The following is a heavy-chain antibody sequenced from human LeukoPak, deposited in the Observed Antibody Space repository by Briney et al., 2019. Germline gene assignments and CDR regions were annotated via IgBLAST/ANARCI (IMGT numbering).Heavy chain of an antibody. CDR2: IYHTGST. D-gene: IGHD6-13*01. CDR3: ARVRGSSSRGYYFDY. CDR1: GYSISSGNY. Sequence: SETLSLTCAVSGYSISSGNYWGWIRQPPGKGLEWIGFIYHTGSTYYSPSLKSRVTMSVDTSKNQFSLKLSSVTAADTAIHYCARVRGSSSRGYYFDYRGQGTLVTVSS. V-gene: IGHV4-38-2*01. J-gene: IGHJ4*02.